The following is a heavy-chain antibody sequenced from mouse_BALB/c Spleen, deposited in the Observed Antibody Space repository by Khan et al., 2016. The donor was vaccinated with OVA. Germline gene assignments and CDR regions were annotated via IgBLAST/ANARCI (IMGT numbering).Heavy chain of an antibody. CDR2: IYPYNDAT. V-gene: IGHV1S136*01. D-gene: IGHD2-13*01. CDR3: APVGSDYVSFRY. J-gene: IGHJ3*02. Sequence: VQLQQSGPEVVKPGASVKLSCKASGYTFTSYVMHWVKQKPGQGLEWIGYIYPYNDATKYNEKFNGKVTLTSDRSSSKAYMELSSLTSEDSSVYYCAPVGSDYVSFRYWGQGTLVTVSA. CDR1: GYTFTSYV.